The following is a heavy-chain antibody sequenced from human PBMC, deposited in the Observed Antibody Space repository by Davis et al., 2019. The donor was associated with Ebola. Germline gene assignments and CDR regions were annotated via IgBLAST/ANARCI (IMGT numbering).Heavy chain of an antibody. Sequence: ASVKVSCKASGYTFTSYGISWVRQAPGQGLEWMGWISAYNGNTNYAQKLQGRVTMTTDTSTSTAYLELSRLKSDGRAVYYCARDISSRSPEGYFDYWGQGTLVTVSS. J-gene: IGHJ4*02. CDR1: GYTFTSYG. V-gene: IGHV1-18*01. CDR3: ARDISSRSPEGYFDY. CDR2: ISAYNGNT. D-gene: IGHD1-14*01.